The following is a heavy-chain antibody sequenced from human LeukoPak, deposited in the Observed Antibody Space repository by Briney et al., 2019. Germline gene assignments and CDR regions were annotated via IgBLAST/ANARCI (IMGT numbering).Heavy chain of an antibody. CDR3: ARDPICNLGREYYGRSGYAFDI. CDR1: GFTFSSYA. D-gene: IGHD3-22*01. J-gene: IGHJ3*02. V-gene: IGHV3-30-3*01. Sequence: GGSLRLSCAASGFTFSSYAMHWLREAPGKALEWVADISYDGSNKYYADSVKGRFTISRDNSKNTLYLQMNSLRAEDTSLYYWARDPICNLGREYYGRSGYAFDIWGQGTMVTVSS. CDR2: ISYDGSNK.